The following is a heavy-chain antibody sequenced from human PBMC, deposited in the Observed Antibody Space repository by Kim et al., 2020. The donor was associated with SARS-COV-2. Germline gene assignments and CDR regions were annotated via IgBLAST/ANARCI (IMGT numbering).Heavy chain of an antibody. CDR3: ARPGREDYGSGSYYVDYYYGMDV. CDR2: IIPIFGTA. D-gene: IGHD3-10*01. J-gene: IGHJ6*02. V-gene: IGHV1-69*13. Sequence: SVKVSCKASGGTFSSYAISWVRQAPGQGLEWMGGIIPIFGTANYAQKFQGRVTITADESTSTAYMELSSLRSEDTAVYYCARPGREDYGSGSYYVDYYYGMDVWGQGTTVTVSS. CDR1: GGTFSSYA.